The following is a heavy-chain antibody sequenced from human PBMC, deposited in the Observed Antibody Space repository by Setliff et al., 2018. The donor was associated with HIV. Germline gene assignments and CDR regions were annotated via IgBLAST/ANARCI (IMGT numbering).Heavy chain of an antibody. J-gene: IGHJ6*03. CDR1: GYSISSGYY. V-gene: IGHV4-38-2*01. Sequence: SETLSLTCAVSGYSISSGYYWGWIRQTPGKGLEWIGSLYHSGNTYYNPSLTSRVTISVNTSKNQFSLKLSSVTAADTAVYYCARNTVVSYHYYYMDVWGKGTTVTVSS. CDR3: ARNTVVSYHYYYMDV. CDR2: LYHSGNT. D-gene: IGHD2-15*01.